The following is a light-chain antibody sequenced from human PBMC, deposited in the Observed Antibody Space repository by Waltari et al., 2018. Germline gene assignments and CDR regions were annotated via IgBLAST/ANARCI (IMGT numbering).Light chain of an antibody. J-gene: IGLJ1*01. CDR1: SLNIGAGYD. V-gene: IGLV1-40*01. Sequence: QTVLTQPPSVSGAPGQRVTISCTGRSLNIGAGYDVHWYQQLPGTAPKLLNYVNSNRPSGVPNRFSSSKSGTSASLAITGRRAEDEADYYCQSCDSGLDVYVFETWTKVTVL. CDR2: VNS. CDR3: QSCDSGLDVYV.